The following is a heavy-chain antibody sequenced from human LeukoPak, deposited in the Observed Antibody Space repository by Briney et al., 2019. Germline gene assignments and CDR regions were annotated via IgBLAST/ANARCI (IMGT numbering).Heavy chain of an antibody. CDR3: TRVRSLARYFDY. Sequence: SETLSLTCTVSGGSISSSSYYWSWIRQPPGRGLEWIGEINHSGSTNYNPSLKSGVTISVDTSKNQFSLKLSSVTAADTAVYYCTRVRSLARYFDYWGQGALVTVSS. CDR2: INHSGST. J-gene: IGHJ4*02. V-gene: IGHV4-39*07. CDR1: GGSISSSSYY. D-gene: IGHD3-16*01.